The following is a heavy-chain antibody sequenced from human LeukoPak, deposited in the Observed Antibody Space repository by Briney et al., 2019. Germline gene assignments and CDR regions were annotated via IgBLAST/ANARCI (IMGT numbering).Heavy chain of an antibody. J-gene: IGHJ4*01. CDR2: IKANRGET. CDR1: GYTFTDYY. Sequence: GPVRASCKASGYTFTDYYMHWVRQAPGQGLEWMGWIKANRGETYYVETFQGRVTMTRATCISTAYMELSRLRSDDTAVYYCARGSLDYWGDGALVT. CDR3: ARGSLDY. V-gene: IGHV1-2*02.